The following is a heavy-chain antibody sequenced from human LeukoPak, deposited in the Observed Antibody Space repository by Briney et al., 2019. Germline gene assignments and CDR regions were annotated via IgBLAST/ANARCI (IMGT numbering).Heavy chain of an antibody. CDR3: ARGRFGELLSPFDY. V-gene: IGHV4-38-2*02. Sequence: PSETLSLTCTVSGYSISSGYYWGWIRQPPGKVLEWIGSIYHSGSTYYNPSLKSRVTISVDTSKNQFSLKLSSVTAADTAVYYCARGRFGELLSPFDYWGQGTLVTVSS. D-gene: IGHD3-10*01. CDR2: IYHSGST. CDR1: GYSISSGYY. J-gene: IGHJ4*02.